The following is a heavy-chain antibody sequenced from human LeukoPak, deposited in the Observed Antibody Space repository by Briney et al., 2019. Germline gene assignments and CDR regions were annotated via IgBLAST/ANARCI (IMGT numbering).Heavy chain of an antibody. V-gene: IGHV4-39*01. D-gene: IGHD3-22*01. CDR2: IYYSGST. CDR1: GGSISSSSYY. Sequence: SETLSLTCTVSGGSISSSSYYWGWIRQPPGKGLEWIGSIYYSGSTYYNPSLKSRVTISVDTSKNQFSLELSSVTAADTAVYYCAITYYYDSSGYYRLDYFDYWGQGTLVTVSS. J-gene: IGHJ4*02. CDR3: AITYYYDSSGYYRLDYFDY.